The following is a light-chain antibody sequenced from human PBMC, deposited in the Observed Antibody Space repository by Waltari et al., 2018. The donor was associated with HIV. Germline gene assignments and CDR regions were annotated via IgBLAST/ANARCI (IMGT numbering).Light chain of an antibody. CDR3: QQRHKWPPLT. V-gene: IGKV3-11*01. Sequence: VLTQSPATLSLSPGETATLSCRASQSVSSYLAWYQQKPGQAPRLLIYDSTHRATGIPARFSGSGSTTDYTLTISSLEPEDFGVYYCQQRHKWPPLTFGGGTKVEIK. CDR2: DST. CDR1: QSVSSY. J-gene: IGKJ4*01.